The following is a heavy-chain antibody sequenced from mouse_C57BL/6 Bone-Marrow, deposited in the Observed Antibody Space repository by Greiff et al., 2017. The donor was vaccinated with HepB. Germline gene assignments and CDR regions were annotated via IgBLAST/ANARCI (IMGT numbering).Heavy chain of an antibody. CDR3: ARYISMVTDYFDY. D-gene: IGHD2-2*01. Sequence: EVQRVESGGGLVQPGGSLSLSCAASGFTFTDYYMSWVRQPPGKALEWLGFIRNKANGYTTEYSASVKGRFTISRDNSQSILYLQMNALRAEDSATYYCARYISMVTDYFDYWGQGTTLTVSS. J-gene: IGHJ2*01. V-gene: IGHV7-3*01. CDR2: IRNKANGYTT. CDR1: GFTFTDYY.